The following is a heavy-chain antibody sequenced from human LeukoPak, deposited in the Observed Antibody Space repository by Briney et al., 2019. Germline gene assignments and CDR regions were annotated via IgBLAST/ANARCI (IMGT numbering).Heavy chain of an antibody. CDR1: GGSISSSSYY. D-gene: IGHD2-15*01. J-gene: IGHJ6*03. CDR2: IYYSGST. V-gene: IGHV4-39*01. CDR3: ARRISWYYYYMDV. Sequence: ETLPLTCTVSGGSISSSSYYWGWIRQPPGKGLEWLGSIYYSGSTYYNPSLKSRVTISVDTSKNQFSLKLSSVTAADTAVYYCARRISWYYYYMDVWGKGTTVTVSS.